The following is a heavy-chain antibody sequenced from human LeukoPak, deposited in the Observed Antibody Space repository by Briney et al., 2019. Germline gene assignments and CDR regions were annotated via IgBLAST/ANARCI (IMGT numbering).Heavy chain of an antibody. CDR1: GFTFSSYA. CDR3: ARDTKGRIAVAGTLGYYFDY. D-gene: IGHD6-19*01. V-gene: IGHV3-30*04. Sequence: GRSLRLSCAASGFTFSSYAMHWVRQAPGKGLEWVAVISYDGSNKYYADSVKGRFTVSRDNSKNTLYLQMNSLRAEDTAVYYCARDTKGRIAVAGTLGYYFDYWGQGTLVTVSS. CDR2: ISYDGSNK. J-gene: IGHJ4*02.